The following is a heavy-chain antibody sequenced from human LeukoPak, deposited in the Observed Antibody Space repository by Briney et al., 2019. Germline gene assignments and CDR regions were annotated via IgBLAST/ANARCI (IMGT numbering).Heavy chain of an antibody. V-gene: IGHV3-21*01. J-gene: IGHJ6*02. CDR3: ARDRARYDCSGGSCLYYYGMDV. CDR1: GFTFSSYS. CDR2: ISSSSSYI. Sequence: GGSLRLSCAASGFTFSSYSMNWVRQAPGKGLEWVSSISSSSSYIYYADSVKGRFTISRDNAKNSLYLQMNSLRAEDTAVYYCARDRARYDCSGGSCLYYYGMDVWGQGTTVTLSS. D-gene: IGHD2-15*01.